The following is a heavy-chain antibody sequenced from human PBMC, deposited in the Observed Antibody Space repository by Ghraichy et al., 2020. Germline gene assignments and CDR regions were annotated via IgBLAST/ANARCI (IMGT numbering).Heavy chain of an antibody. CDR3: ARSNSSGLAKDY. V-gene: IGHV3-53*01. J-gene: IGHJ4*02. CDR1: GFIVSNNY. CDR2: IYSGSTT. Sequence: GGSLRLSCAASGFIVSNNYMSWVRQAPGKGLEWVSVIYSGSTTYYADSVKGRFTISRDNSKNTLYLQMNSLSAEDTAVYYCARSNSSGLAKDYWGQGTLVTVSS. D-gene: IGHD6-19*01.